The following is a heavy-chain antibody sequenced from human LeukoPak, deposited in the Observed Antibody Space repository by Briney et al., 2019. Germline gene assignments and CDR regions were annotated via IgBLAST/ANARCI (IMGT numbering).Heavy chain of an antibody. V-gene: IGHV4-31*03. Sequence: SETLSLTCTVSGGSISSGGYYWSWIRQHPGKGLEWIGHIYYSGSTYYNPSLKSRVTISVDTSKNQFSLKLISVTAADTAVYYCASTIRGYDYGGNWDWFDPWGQGTLVTVSS. CDR2: IYYSGST. J-gene: IGHJ5*02. CDR3: ASTIRGYDYGGNWDWFDP. CDR1: GGSISSGGYY. D-gene: IGHD4-23*01.